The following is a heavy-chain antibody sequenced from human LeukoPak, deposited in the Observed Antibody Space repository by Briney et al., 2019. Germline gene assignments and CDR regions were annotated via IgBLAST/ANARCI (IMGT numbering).Heavy chain of an antibody. D-gene: IGHD3-10*01. CDR2: IYYSGST. Sequence: PSETLSLTCTVSGASISSTSYYWSWIRQPPGKGLEWIGYIYYSGSTNYNPSLKSRVTISVDTSKNQFSLKLSSVTAADTAVYYCARAPGRLWFGELLYYFDYWGQGTLVTVSS. V-gene: IGHV4-61*01. J-gene: IGHJ4*02. CDR1: GASISSTSYY. CDR3: ARAPGRLWFGELLYYFDY.